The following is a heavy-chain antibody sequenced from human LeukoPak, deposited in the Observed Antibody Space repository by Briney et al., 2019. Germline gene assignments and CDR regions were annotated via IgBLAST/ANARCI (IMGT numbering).Heavy chain of an antibody. CDR1: GGSISSYY. V-gene: IGHV4-59*01. CDR3: ARDSGTTVVTLFDY. CDR2: IYYSGST. Sequence: PSETLSLTCTVSGGSISSYYWSWIRQPPGKGLEWIGYIYYSGSTNYNPSLKSRVTISVDTSKNQFSLKLSSVTAADTAVYYCARDSGTTVVTLFDYWGQGTLVTVSS. D-gene: IGHD4-23*01. J-gene: IGHJ4*02.